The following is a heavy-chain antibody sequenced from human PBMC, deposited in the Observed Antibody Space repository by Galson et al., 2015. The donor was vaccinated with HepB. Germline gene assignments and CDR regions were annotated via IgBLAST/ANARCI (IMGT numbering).Heavy chain of an antibody. CDR2: ISAYNGNT. CDR3: ARSPYSSGWSDYYYYGMDV. V-gene: IGHV1-18*04. Sequence: SVKVSCKASGYTFTSYGISWVRQAPGQGLEWMGWISAYNGNTNYAQKLQGRVTMTTDTSTSTAYMELRSLRSDDTAVYYCARSPYSSGWSDYYYYGMDVWGQGTTVTVSS. J-gene: IGHJ6*02. D-gene: IGHD6-19*01. CDR1: GYTFTSYG.